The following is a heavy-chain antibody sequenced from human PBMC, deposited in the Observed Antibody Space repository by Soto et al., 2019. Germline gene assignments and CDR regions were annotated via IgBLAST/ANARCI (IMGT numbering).Heavy chain of an antibody. V-gene: IGHV3-23*01. CDR1: GFTFSSYA. D-gene: IGHD5-12*01. J-gene: IGHJ3*02. Sequence: GGSLRLSCAASGFTFSSYAMSWVRQAPGKGLEWVSAISGSGGSTYYADSVKGRFTISRDNSKNTLYLQMNSLRAEDTAVYYCAKDHSSDIVATTDSPGDAFDIWGQGTMVTVSS. CDR2: ISGSGGST. CDR3: AKDHSSDIVATTDSPGDAFDI.